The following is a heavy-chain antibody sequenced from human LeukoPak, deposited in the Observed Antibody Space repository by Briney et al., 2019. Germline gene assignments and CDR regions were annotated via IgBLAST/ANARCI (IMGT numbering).Heavy chain of an antibody. CDR2: ISGYDGNT. CDR1: GYTFTSYG. Sequence: ASVKVSCKASGYTFTSYGISWVRQAPGQGLEWMGWISGYDGNTKYAQKFQGRVTMTRNTSISTAYMELSSLRSEDTAVYYCARGYFDWSGTNRKWDYWGQGTLVTVSS. J-gene: IGHJ4*02. V-gene: IGHV1-18*01. CDR3: ARGYFDWSGTNRKWDY. D-gene: IGHD3-9*01.